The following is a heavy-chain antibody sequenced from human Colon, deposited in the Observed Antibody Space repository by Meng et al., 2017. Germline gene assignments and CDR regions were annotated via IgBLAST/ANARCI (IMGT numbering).Heavy chain of an antibody. V-gene: IGHV4-4*02. CDR2: IYHSGST. J-gene: IGHJ4*02. Sequence: QVQRQESGRGLVTPSGTLSPPCAVSGGSISSSIWWSWVRQPPGKWLEWIGEIYHSGSTNYNPSLKSRVTISVDKSKNQFSLKLSSVTAADTAVYYCASFPPPGKQWLVTDYWGQGTLVTVSS. D-gene: IGHD6-19*01. CDR1: GGSISSSIW. CDR3: ASFPPPGKQWLVTDY.